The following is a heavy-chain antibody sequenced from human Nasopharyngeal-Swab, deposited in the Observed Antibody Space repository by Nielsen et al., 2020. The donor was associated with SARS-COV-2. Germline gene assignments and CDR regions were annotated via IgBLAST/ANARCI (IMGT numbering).Heavy chain of an antibody. J-gene: IGHJ5*02. V-gene: IGHV7-4-1*02. CDR1: GYTFTSYA. CDR2: INTNTGNP. D-gene: IGHD6-19*01. CDR3: ARDGLSLQYSSGWYGWFDP. Sequence: ASVKVSCKASGYTFTSYAMNWVRQAPGQGLEWMGWINTNTGNPTYAQGFTGRFVFSSDTSVSTAYLQISSLKAEDTAVYYCARDGLSLQYSSGWYGWFDPWGQGTLVTVSS.